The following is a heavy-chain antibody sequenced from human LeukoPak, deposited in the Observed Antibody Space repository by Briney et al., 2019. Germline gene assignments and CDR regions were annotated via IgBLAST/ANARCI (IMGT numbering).Heavy chain of an antibody. D-gene: IGHD3-22*01. J-gene: IGHJ4*02. CDR2: IWYDGSNK. CDR3: ARGRDDSSGSYYSYYFDY. Sequence: AGGSLRLSCAASGFTFSSYGMHWVRQAPGKGLEWVAVIWYDGSNKYYADSVKGRFTISRHNSKNTLHLQMNSLRAEDTAVYYCARGRDDSSGSYYSYYFDYWGQGTLVTVSS. V-gene: IGHV3-33*01. CDR1: GFTFSSYG.